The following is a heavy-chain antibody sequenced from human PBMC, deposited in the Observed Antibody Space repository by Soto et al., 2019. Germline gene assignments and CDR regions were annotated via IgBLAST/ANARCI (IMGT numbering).Heavy chain of an antibody. J-gene: IGHJ6*03. CDR2: IYPGDSDT. V-gene: IGHV5-51*01. D-gene: IGHD3-16*01. CDR3: AILGATDERVGYMEV. CDR1: GYSFTSYW. Sequence: GESLKISCKGSGYSFTSYWIGWVRPMPGKGLEWMGIIYPGDSDTRYSPSFQGQVTISADKSISTAYLQLSSLKASDTAMYYCAILGATDERVGYMEVWGKGTTVTVAS.